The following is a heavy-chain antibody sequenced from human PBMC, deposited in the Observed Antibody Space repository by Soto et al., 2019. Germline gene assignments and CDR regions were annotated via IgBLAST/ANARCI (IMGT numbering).Heavy chain of an antibody. Sequence: PSQTLSLTCAISGDSVSSNSAAWNWIRQSPSRGLEWLGRTYYRSKWYNDYAVSVKSRITINPDTSKNQFSLQLNSMTPEDTAVDYCARAQFEVFSGSYYFDYWGQGTLVTVSS. D-gene: IGHD1-26*01. CDR2: TYYRSKWYN. V-gene: IGHV6-1*01. CDR1: GDSVSSNSAA. J-gene: IGHJ4*02. CDR3: ARAQFEVFSGSYYFDY.